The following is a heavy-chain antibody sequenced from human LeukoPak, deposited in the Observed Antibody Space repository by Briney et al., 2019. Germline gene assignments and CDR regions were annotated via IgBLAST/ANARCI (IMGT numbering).Heavy chain of an antibody. Sequence: SVKVSCKASGGTFSSYAISWVRQAPGQGLEWMGGIIPIFGTANYAQKFQGRVTITADESTSTASIELSSLRAEDTAVYYCARAGYCSRTSCYYYYYYMDVWGKGTTVTVSS. J-gene: IGHJ6*03. D-gene: IGHD2-2*01. CDR3: ARAGYCSRTSCYYYYYYMDV. V-gene: IGHV1-69*13. CDR1: GGTFSSYA. CDR2: IIPIFGTA.